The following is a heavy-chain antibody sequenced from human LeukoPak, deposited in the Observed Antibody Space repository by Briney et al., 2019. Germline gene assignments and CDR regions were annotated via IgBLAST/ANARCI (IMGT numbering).Heavy chain of an antibody. D-gene: IGHD5-24*01. J-gene: IGHJ4*02. CDR1: GGSISSYY. CDR3: ARDQEDGYNSLDY. V-gene: IGHV4-59*12. Sequence: PSETLCLTCTVSGGSISSYYWSWIRQPPGKGLEWIGYIYYSGSTNYNPSLKSRVTISLDRSKNQFSLELNSVTAADTAVYYCARDQEDGYNSLDYWGQGTLVTVSS. CDR2: IYYSGST.